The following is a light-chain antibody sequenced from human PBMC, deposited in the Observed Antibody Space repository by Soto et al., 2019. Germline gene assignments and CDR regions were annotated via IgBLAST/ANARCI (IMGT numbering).Light chain of an antibody. V-gene: IGLV2-14*01. CDR2: EVT. CDR3: SSYTSRNIVV. CDR1: TSDVGDYKY. J-gene: IGLJ2*01. Sequence: QSALTQPASVSGSPGQSITISCTGSTSDVGDYKYVSWYQQHPGKAPKLIIYEVTNRPSGVSYRFSGSKSDNTASLTIFGLQAEDEADYYCSSYTSRNIVVFGGGTKVTVL.